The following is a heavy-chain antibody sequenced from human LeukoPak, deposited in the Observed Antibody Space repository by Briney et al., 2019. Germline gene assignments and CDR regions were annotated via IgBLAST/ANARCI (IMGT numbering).Heavy chain of an antibody. CDR1: GYTFTSYD. Sequence: ASVKVSCKASGYTFTSYDINWVRQAPGQGLEWMGWSSAYNGNTNCVQKLQGRVTMTTDTSTSTAYMELRSLRSDDTAVYYCARVGPYYYGSGSYYKPSRVYYYYYMDVWGKGTTVTISS. CDR2: SSAYNGNT. D-gene: IGHD3-10*01. CDR3: ARVGPYYYGSGSYYKPSRVYYYYYMDV. V-gene: IGHV1-18*01. J-gene: IGHJ6*03.